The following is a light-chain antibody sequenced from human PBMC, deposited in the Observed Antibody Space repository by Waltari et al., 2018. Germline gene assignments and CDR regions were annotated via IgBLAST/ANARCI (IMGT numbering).Light chain of an antibody. Sequence: QSVLTQPPSVSGAPGQRVTIPCPGSSSNIGPGSDVHWYQQLPGTAPKLLIYANSNRPSGVPDRFSGSKSGTSASLAITGLQAEDEADYYCQSYDGSLSGSRVFGTGTEVTVL. CDR1: SSNIGPGSD. CDR3: QSYDGSLSGSRV. V-gene: IGLV1-40*01. J-gene: IGLJ1*01. CDR2: ANS.